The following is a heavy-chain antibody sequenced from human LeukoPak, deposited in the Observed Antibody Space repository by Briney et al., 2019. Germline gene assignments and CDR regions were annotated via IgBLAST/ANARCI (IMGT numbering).Heavy chain of an antibody. CDR1: GFTFDDYA. Sequence: GRSLTLSCAASGFTFDDYAMHWVRQAPGKGLEWASGISWNSGSIGYADSVKGRFTISRDNSKNTLYLQMNSLRAEDTAVYYCAKDPTVTTNWYFDLWGRGTLVTVSS. J-gene: IGHJ2*01. D-gene: IGHD4-17*01. V-gene: IGHV3-9*01. CDR2: ISWNSGSI. CDR3: AKDPTVTTNWYFDL.